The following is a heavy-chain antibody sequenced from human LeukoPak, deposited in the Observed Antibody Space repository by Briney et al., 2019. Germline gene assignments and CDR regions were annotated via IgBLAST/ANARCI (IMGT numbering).Heavy chain of an antibody. D-gene: IGHD3-3*01. CDR1: GFTFSIYA. CDR3: AKVSDFWSGYFDY. CDR2: MSGNGDTT. V-gene: IGHV3-23*01. Sequence: PGGSLRLSCAASGFTFSIYAMSWVRQAPGKGLEWVSGMSGNGDTTYYADSVKGRFAISRDKSKNALYLQMNSLSAEDTALYYCAKVSDFWSGYFDYWGQGTLVTVSS. J-gene: IGHJ4*02.